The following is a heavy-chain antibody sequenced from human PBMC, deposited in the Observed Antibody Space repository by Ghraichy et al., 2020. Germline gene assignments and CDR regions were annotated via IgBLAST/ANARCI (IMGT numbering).Heavy chain of an antibody. CDR2: IGSDSTTI. Sequence: LSLTCAASGFTFSTYSMNWVRQAPGKGLEWVSYIGSDSTTIFYADSVKGRFTISRDNAKNSLYLQMNSLRDEDTAVYYCAVGRRDCYECADYWGQGTLVTVSS. J-gene: IGHJ4*02. CDR1: GFTFSTYS. V-gene: IGHV3-48*02. CDR3: AVGRRDCYECADY. D-gene: IGHD2-21*02.